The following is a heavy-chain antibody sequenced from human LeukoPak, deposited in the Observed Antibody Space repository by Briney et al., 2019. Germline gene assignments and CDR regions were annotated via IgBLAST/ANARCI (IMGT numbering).Heavy chain of an antibody. CDR1: GRSMSSSHW. Sequence: RPSETRSLTCAVSGRSMSSSHWWSWVRQSPDKGLEWIGEIDHSGKTNYNASLKSRVTMSADTSKNQFSLRLSSVTAADTAVYYCARGQYSDWPPPYYWGQGTLVTVSS. D-gene: IGHD4-11*01. CDR3: ARGQYSDWPPPYY. J-gene: IGHJ4*02. CDR2: IDHSGKT. V-gene: IGHV4-4*02.